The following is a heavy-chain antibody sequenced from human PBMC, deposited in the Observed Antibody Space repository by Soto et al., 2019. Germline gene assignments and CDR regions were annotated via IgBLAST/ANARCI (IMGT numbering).Heavy chain of an antibody. D-gene: IGHD6-25*01. J-gene: IGHJ4*02. CDR2: IHYSGST. CDR1: GGSISSSSYY. CDR3: LSNTLSGDLFFDY. V-gene: IGHV4-39*01. Sequence: SETLSLTCTVSGGSISSSSYYWGWIRQPPGKGLEWIGSIHYSGSTYYTPSLKSRLTISVDTSKNQFSLKLTSVTAADTAVYYCLSNTLSGDLFFDYWGQGTLVTVSS.